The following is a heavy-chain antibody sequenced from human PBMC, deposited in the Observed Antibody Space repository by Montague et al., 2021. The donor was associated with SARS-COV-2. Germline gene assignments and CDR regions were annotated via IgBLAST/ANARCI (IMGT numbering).Heavy chain of an antibody. CDR2: TYHRSKWYN. D-gene: IGHD5-24*01. V-gene: IGHV6-1*01. CDR3: LQGYYFDS. J-gene: IGHJ4*02. Sequence: CAISGDSVSSNNAAWNWIRQSPSRGLEWLGRTYHRSKWYNDYAVSVKSRITIDADTSKNHFSLQLKSMTPEDTAVYYCLQGYYFDSWGQGTLVTVSS. CDR1: GDSVSSNNAA.